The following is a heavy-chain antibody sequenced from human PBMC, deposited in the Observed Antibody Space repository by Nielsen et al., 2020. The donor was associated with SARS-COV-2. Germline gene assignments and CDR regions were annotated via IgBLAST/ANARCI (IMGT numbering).Heavy chain of an antibody. V-gene: IGHV4-30-4*08. CDR1: Y. Sequence: YMSWIRQPPGKGLEYIGYISYTGNTYSDPSLKSRVTISRDTSKNQFSLKLTSVTAADTAVYYCARGGSYFDYWGQGTLVTVSS. CDR2: ISYTGNT. J-gene: IGHJ4*02. D-gene: IGHD3-16*01. CDR3: ARGGSYFDY.